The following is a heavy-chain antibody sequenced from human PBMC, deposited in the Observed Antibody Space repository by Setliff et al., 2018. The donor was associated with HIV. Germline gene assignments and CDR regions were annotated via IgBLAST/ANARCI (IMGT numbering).Heavy chain of an antibody. CDR1: AVSIGGYS. CDR2: IYSTDTT. CDR3: ARASSGYESRGLFDY. V-gene: IGHV4-4*09. D-gene: IGHD5-12*01. Sequence: PSETLSLTCTVSAVSIGGYSWSWIRQSPGKGLEWIGSIYSTDTTNHNPSLESRVTISVDKSKNQFSLKLKSVTAADTAVYYCARASSGYESRGLFDYWGQGMLVTVSS. J-gene: IGHJ4*02.